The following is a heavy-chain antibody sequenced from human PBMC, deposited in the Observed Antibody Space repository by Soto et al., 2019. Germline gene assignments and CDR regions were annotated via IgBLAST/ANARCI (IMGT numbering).Heavy chain of an antibody. CDR2: ISGSGGST. CDR3: AKERSYYDFWSGSHAFGY. J-gene: IGHJ4*02. Sequence: GGSLRLSCAASGFTFSSYAMSWVRQAPGKGLEWVSAISGSGGSTYYADSVKGRFTISRDNSKNTLYLQMNSLRAEDTAVYYCAKERSYYDFWSGSHAFGYWGQGTLVTVSS. D-gene: IGHD3-3*01. CDR1: GFTFSSYA. V-gene: IGHV3-23*01.